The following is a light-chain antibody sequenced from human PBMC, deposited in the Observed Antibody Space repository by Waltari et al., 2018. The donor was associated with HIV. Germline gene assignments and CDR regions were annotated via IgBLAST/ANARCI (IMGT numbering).Light chain of an antibody. CDR1: QSISAK. CDR3: QQYDSGPRGIT. V-gene: IGKV3-15*01. CDR2: EAA. Sequence: EIVMTQSPPTLSVSPGQRVTLSCRASQSISAKVAWYQQSPGQAPRLLLYEAATRPTGIPARFSGSGFGTEFTLTISSLQSEDFATYFCQQYDSGPRGITFGQGTMLEIK. J-gene: IGKJ2*01.